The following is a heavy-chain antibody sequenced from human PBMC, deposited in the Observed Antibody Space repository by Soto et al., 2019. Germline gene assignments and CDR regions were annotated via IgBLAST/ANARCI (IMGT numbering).Heavy chain of an antibody. Sequence: SETLSLTCTVSGGSIGTYYWSWIRQPPGKGLEWIGYIYYRGNTDYNPSLKSRVTISLDTPKNQFSLKLSSVTAADTAVYYCARHPGYYDILTGYTTYYFDYWGQGILVTVPQ. V-gene: IGHV4-59*08. CDR2: IYYRGNT. CDR3: ARHPGYYDILTGYTTYYFDY. D-gene: IGHD3-9*01. J-gene: IGHJ4*02. CDR1: GGSIGTYY.